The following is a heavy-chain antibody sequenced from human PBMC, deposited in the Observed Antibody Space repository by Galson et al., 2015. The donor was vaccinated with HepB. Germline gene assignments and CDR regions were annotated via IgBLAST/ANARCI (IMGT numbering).Heavy chain of an antibody. V-gene: IGHV4-30-2*01. Sequence: TLSLTCAVSGGFISSGGHSWSWIRQPPGKGLEWIGYIYDTGRSYNNPSLKSRVTISVDRSKNQFSLKLNSVTAADTAVYYCARDQGYYGGINAFDIWGRGTMVTGSS. D-gene: IGHD3-22*01. CDR1: GGFISSGGHS. CDR3: ARDQGYYGGINAFDI. CDR2: IYDTGRS. J-gene: IGHJ3*02.